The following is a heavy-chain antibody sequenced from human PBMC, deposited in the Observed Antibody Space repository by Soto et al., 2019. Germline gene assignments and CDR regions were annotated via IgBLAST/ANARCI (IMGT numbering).Heavy chain of an antibody. CDR3: AKMPFCSGGSCYPIWFVP. V-gene: IGHV3-23*01. CDR1: GFTFSSYA. D-gene: IGHD2-15*01. CDR2: ISGSGGST. J-gene: IGHJ5*02. Sequence: VGSLRLSCAASGFTFSSYAMSWVRQAPGKGLEWVSAISGSGGSTYYADSVKGRFTISRDNSKNTLYLQMNSLRAEDTAVYYCAKMPFCSGGSCYPIWFVPWGQGTLITVSS.